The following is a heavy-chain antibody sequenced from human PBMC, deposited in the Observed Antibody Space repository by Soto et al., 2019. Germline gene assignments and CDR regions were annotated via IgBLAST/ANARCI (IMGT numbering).Heavy chain of an antibody. CDR2: ISYDGSNK. J-gene: IGHJ4*02. D-gene: IGHD3-10*01. V-gene: IGHV3-30-3*01. CDR1: GFTFSSYA. CDR3: GGGGVYYYKAGFDY. Sequence: QVQLVESGGGVVQPGRSLRLSCAASGFTFSSYAMHWVRQAPGKGLEWVAVISYDGSNKYYADSVKGRFTISRDNSKKALYLQRSRRGAEETAVYYCGGGGVYYYKAGFDYWGQGTLVTVSS.